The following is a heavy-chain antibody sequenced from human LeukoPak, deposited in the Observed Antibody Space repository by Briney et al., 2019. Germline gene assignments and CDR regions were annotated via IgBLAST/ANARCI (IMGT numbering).Heavy chain of an antibody. CDR3: ARGGVLRYFDWTFDY. Sequence: ASVKVSYKASGYTFTSYAMHWVRQAPGQRLEWMGWINAGNGNTKYSQKFQGRITITRDTSASTAYMELSSLRSEDTAVYYCARGGVLRYFDWTFDYWGQGTLVTVSS. CDR2: INAGNGNT. V-gene: IGHV1-3*01. J-gene: IGHJ4*02. D-gene: IGHD3-9*01. CDR1: GYTFTSYA.